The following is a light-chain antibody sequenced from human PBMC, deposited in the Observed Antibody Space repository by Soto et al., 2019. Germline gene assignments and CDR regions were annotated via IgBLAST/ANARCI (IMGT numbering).Light chain of an antibody. CDR2: QDS. Sequence: SYELTQPPSVSVSPEQTASITCSGDKLGDKYACWYQQKPGQSPVLVIYQDSKRPSGIPERFSGSNSGNTATLTISGTQAMDEADYYCQAWDSSTSVFGTGTKLTVL. CDR1: KLGDKY. J-gene: IGLJ1*01. CDR3: QAWDSSTSV. V-gene: IGLV3-1*01.